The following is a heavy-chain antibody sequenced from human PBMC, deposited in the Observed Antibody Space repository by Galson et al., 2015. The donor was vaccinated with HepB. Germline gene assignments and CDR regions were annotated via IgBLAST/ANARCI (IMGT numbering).Heavy chain of an antibody. CDR3: ATADYYDSSGYYPLFDY. CDR1: GFTFSSYA. Sequence: SLRLSCAASGFTFSSYAMSWVRQAPGKGLEWVSAISGSGGSTYYADSVKGRFTISRDNSKNTLYLQMNSLRAEDTAVYYCATADYYDSSGYYPLFDYWGQGTLVTVSS. J-gene: IGHJ4*02. V-gene: IGHV3-23*01. CDR2: ISGSGGST. D-gene: IGHD3-22*01.